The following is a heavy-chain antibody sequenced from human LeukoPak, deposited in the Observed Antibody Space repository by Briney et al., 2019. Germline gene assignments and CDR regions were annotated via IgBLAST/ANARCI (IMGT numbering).Heavy chain of an antibody. D-gene: IGHD1-14*01. CDR1: GFAFSTYW. CDR2: IHTEGAST. J-gene: IGHJ4*02. CDR3: ARGTAITAWIDF. Sequence: GGTLRLSCTASGFAFSTYWMFWVRQPPGKGLVWVSQIHTEGASTTYGDPAKGRFTASRDNAKKALHLQMNSLRVDDTAVYYWARGTAITAWIDFWGQGTLVTVSS. V-gene: IGHV3-74*01.